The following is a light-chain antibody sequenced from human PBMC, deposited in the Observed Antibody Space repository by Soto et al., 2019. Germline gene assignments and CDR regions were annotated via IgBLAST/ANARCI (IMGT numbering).Light chain of an antibody. CDR2: KDN. J-gene: IGLJ7*01. V-gene: IGLV3-25*02. Sequence: SYELTPPPSVSVSPGQTARITCSGDALPKQYAYWYQQKPGQAPVLVLYKDNERPSGIPERFSGSSSGTTVTLTISGVQAEDEADYYCQSVDSSGTYYVFGYGTQLTVL. CDR3: QSVDSSGTYYV. CDR1: ALPKQY.